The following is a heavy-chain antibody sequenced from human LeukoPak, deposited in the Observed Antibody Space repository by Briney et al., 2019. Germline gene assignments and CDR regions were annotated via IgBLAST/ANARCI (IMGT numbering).Heavy chain of an antibody. CDR3: ARVAQGATTENYFYYYMDV. CDR2: ITSRSSHI. V-gene: IGHV3-21*01. J-gene: IGHJ6*03. D-gene: IGHD4-11*01. CDR1: GFAFNSYT. Sequence: TAGGSLRLSCEASGFAFNSYTITWVRQAPGKGLESVSSITSRSSHIYIADSVKGRFTISRDNAKNSLFLQMSSLGVEDTAVYYCARVAQGATTENYFYYYMDVWGKGTTVTVSS.